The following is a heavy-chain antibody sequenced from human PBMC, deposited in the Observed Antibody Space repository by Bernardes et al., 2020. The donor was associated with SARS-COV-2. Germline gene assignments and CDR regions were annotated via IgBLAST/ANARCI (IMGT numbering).Heavy chain of an antibody. Sequence: ASVKVSCQASGYTFPSYDIHWVRQATGQGLEWMGLMNPNSDHTGYAQKFQGRVTITRDTSISTAYMELSSLRSEDTAVYYCARGETYYNGSGSYYTVDYWGQGTLVTVSS. V-gene: IGHV1-8*01. CDR3: ARGETYYNGSGSYYTVDY. J-gene: IGHJ4*02. CDR2: MNPNSDHT. CDR1: GYTFPSYD. D-gene: IGHD3-10*01.